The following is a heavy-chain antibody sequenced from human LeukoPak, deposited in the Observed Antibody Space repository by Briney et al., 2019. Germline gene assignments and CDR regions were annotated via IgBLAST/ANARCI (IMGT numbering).Heavy chain of an antibody. V-gene: IGHV1-69*05. CDR3: ARHFWSGYYRDY. J-gene: IGHJ4*02. D-gene: IGHD3-3*02. Sequence: ASVKVSCKASGGTFSSYAISWVRQAPGQGLEWMGGIIPIFGTANYAQKFQGRVTITTDESTSTAYMELSSLRSEDTAVYYCARHFWSGYYRDYWGQGTLATVSS. CDR1: GGTFSSYA. CDR2: IIPIFGTA.